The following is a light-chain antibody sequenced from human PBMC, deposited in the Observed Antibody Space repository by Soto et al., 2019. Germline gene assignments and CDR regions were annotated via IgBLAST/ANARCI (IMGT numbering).Light chain of an antibody. J-gene: IGKJ1*01. CDR2: GAS. Sequence: ENGLKQSPGTLSLTPGERATLSCRASQSVSSSYLAWYQQKPGQAPRLLIYGASSRATGIPDRFSGSGSGTDFTLTISRLEPEDFAVYYCQQYNNWPRTFGQGTKVDTK. V-gene: IGKV3-20*01. CDR1: QSVSSSY. CDR3: QQYNNWPRT.